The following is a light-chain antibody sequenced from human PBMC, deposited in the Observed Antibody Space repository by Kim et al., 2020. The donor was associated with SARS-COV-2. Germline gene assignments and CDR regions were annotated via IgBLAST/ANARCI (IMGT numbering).Light chain of an antibody. CDR2: KNG. CDR3: TAWDDRLTARV. CDR1: ESNIGGNY. V-gene: IGLV1-47*01. J-gene: IGLJ2*01. Sequence: QSVLTQSPSASGTTGQTVVISCFGSESNIGGNYVYWYQHLPGAAPKLLIHKNGQRPSGVPARFSGSKSGASASLAISGLRSEDEAAYYCTAWDDRLTARVFGGGSQLTVL.